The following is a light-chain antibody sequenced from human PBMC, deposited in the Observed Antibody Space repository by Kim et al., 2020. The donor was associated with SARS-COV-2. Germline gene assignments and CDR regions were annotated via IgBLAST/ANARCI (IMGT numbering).Light chain of an antibody. CDR2: DVS. Sequence: GQSITISCTGTSSDVGGYNYVSWYQQHPGKAPKLKIYDVSKRPSGVSNRFSGSKSGNTASLTISGLQAEDEADYYCSSYTSSNTVVFGGGTK. J-gene: IGLJ2*01. CDR1: SSDVGGYNY. V-gene: IGLV2-14*03. CDR3: SSYTSSNTVV.